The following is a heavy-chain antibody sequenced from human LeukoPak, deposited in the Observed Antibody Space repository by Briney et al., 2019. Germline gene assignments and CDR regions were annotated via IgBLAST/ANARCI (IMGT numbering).Heavy chain of an antibody. CDR3: AKGSDIVVVPAAIADY. V-gene: IGHV3-30*18. CDR2: ISYDGSTK. CDR1: GFTFSSHG. D-gene: IGHD2-2*02. Sequence: GGSLRLSCAASGFTFSSHGMHWVRQAPGKGLEWVAIISYDGSTKYYGDSVKGRFTISRDNSKNTLYLQMNSLRAEDTAVYYCAKGSDIVVVPAAIADYWGQGTLVTVSS. J-gene: IGHJ4*02.